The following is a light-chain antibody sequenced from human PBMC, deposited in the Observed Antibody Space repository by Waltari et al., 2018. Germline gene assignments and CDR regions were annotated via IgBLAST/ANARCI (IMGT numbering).Light chain of an antibody. J-gene: IGKJ2*01. CDR2: GAS. CDR3: QHYDSSPPTYT. V-gene: IGKV3-20*01. Sequence: ELVLTQSPGTLPMSPGERATLSCRASQSVSSSYLAWYQQKPGQAPRLLIYGASSRATGIPDRFSGSGSGTDFTLTISRLEPEDFAVYYCQHYDSSPPTYTFGQGTKLEI. CDR1: QSVSSSY.